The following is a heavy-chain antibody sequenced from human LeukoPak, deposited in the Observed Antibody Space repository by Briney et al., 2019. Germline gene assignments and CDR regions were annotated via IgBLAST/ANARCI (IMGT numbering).Heavy chain of an antibody. V-gene: IGHV1-69*01. J-gene: IGHJ5*02. CDR3: ASVVVPAARGYWFDP. CDR2: IIPIFGTA. CDR1: GGTFSSYA. Sequence: ASVKVSCKASGGTFSSYAISWVRQAPGQGLEWMRGIIPIFGTANYAQKFQGRVTITADESTSTAYMELSSLRSEDTAVYYCASVVVPAARGYWFDPWGQGTLVTVSS. D-gene: IGHD2-2*01.